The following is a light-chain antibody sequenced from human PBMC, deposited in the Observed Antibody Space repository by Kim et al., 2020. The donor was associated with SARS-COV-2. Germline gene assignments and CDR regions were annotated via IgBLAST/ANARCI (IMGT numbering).Light chain of an antibody. Sequence: SPGERATLSCRASQSVSSNLAWYQQKPGQAPRLLIYGASTRATGIPARFSGSGSGTEFTLTISSLQSEDFAVYYCQHYNNRPRLTFGGGTKVDIK. V-gene: IGKV3-15*01. CDR1: QSVSSN. CDR2: GAS. J-gene: IGKJ4*01. CDR3: QHYNNRPRLT.